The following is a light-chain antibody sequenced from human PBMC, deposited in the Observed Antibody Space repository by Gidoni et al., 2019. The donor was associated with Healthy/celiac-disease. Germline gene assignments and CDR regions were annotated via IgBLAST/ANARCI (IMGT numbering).Light chain of an antibody. CDR1: SSDVGEYNY. CDR3: SSYTSSSTLVV. J-gene: IGLJ2*01. V-gene: IGLV2-14*01. Sequence: QSALTPPASVSGYPGQSITISCSGTSSDVGEYNYVAWYQQQPGKAPKLLIYDVSIRRSGVSNRFSGSKSGNTASLTISGLQDEDEADYYCSSYTSSSTLVVFGGGTKLTVL. CDR2: DVS.